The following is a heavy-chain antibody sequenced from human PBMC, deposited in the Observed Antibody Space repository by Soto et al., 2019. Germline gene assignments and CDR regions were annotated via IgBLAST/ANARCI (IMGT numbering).Heavy chain of an antibody. CDR3: VKDRDRDGYNFGGGYYFDY. J-gene: IGHJ4*02. CDR2: ISSNGGST. CDR1: GFTFSSYA. Sequence: PGGSLRLSCSASGFTFSSYAMHWVRQAPGKGLEYVSAISSNGGSTYYADSVKGRFTISRDNSKNTLYLQMSSLRAEDTAVYYCVKDRDRDGYNFGGGYYFDYWSQGTLVTVSS. V-gene: IGHV3-64D*06. D-gene: IGHD5-12*01.